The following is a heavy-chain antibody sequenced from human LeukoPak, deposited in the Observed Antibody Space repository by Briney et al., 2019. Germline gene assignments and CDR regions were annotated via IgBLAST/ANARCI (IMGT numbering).Heavy chain of an antibody. CDR3: AKGCSRGSSCYIIDC. CDR1: GFTLSSYG. Sequence: PGSSLRLSCAASGFTLSSYGMHWVRPAPGKGLEWVAIISNDGSDKKYADSVKGRFTISRDNSKNTLYLQMSGLRAEDTALYYCAKGCSRGSSCYIIDCWGQGTLVTVSS. CDR2: ISNDGSDK. J-gene: IGHJ4*02. D-gene: IGHD2-15*01. V-gene: IGHV3-30*18.